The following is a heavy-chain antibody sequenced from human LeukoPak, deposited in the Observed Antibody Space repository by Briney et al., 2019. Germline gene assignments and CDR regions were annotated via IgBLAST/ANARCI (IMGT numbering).Heavy chain of an antibody. J-gene: IGHJ4*02. V-gene: IGHV4-59*01. CDR1: GGSISSYY. Sequence: PSETLSLTCTVSGGSISSYYWSWIRQPPGKGLEWIGYVYYSGSTNYNPSLKSRVTISVDTFNNQFSLKLSSVTAADTAVYYCARAGSGYYPFDDWGQGTLVTVSS. CDR3: ARAGSGYYPFDD. D-gene: IGHD3-22*01. CDR2: VYYSGST.